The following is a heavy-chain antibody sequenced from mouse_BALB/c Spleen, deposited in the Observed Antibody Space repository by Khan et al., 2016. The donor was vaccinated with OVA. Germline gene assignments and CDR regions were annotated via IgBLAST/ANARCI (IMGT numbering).Heavy chain of an antibody. CDR2: IAPGSGSS. CDR3: ASENYYGRTCYAMDY. D-gene: IGHD1-1*01. CDR1: GYTFTSYW. J-gene: IGHJ4*01. V-gene: IGHV1S41*01. Sequence: DLVKPGASEKLSCKASGYTFTSYWINWIKQRPGQGLEWIGRIAPGSGSSSYNEMFKGKATLTLDTSSSTAYIQLSSLSSEDSAVYFCASENYYGRTCYAMDYWGQGTSVTVSS.